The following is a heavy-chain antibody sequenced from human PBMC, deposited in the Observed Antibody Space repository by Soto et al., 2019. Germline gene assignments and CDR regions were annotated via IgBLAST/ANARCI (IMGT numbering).Heavy chain of an antibody. D-gene: IGHD5-12*01. Sequence: QVQLVQSGAEVKKPGSSVKVSCKASGGTFSSYAISWVRQAPGQGLEWMGGISPIFGTANYAQKFQGRVTITADESTSTAYMELSSLRSEDTAVYYCARGDGGVATIGSYFDYWGQGTLVTVSS. J-gene: IGHJ4*02. CDR3: ARGDGGVATIGSYFDY. CDR1: GGTFSSYA. V-gene: IGHV1-69*01. CDR2: ISPIFGTA.